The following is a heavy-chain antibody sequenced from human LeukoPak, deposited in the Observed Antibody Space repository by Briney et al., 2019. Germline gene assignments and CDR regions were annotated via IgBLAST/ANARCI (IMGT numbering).Heavy chain of an antibody. D-gene: IGHD2-21*01. CDR1: GFTFNSYT. Sequence: GGSLRLSCAASGFTFNSYTMSWVRQAPGKGLEWVSAISDSGYSTYYADSVRGRFTISRDNSKNTLYLQMNSLRAEDAAVYFCAKAPVTSCRGAYCYPFDSWGQGTLVTVSS. V-gene: IGHV3-23*01. CDR2: ISDSGYST. J-gene: IGHJ4*02. CDR3: AKAPVTSCRGAYCYPFDS.